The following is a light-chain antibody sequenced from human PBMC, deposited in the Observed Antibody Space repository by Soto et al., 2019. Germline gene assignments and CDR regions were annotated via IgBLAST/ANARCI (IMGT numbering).Light chain of an antibody. CDR1: SSNIGAGYD. V-gene: IGLV1-40*01. Sequence: QSVLTQPPSVSGAPGQRVTISCTGSSSNIGAGYDVHWYQQLPGTAPKLLIYGNSNRPSGVPDRFSGSKSGTSASLAITGVQAEDEADYYCQSYDCSLRVAVSGGGTKFTVL. CDR2: GNS. CDR3: QSYDCSLRVAV. J-gene: IGLJ2*01.